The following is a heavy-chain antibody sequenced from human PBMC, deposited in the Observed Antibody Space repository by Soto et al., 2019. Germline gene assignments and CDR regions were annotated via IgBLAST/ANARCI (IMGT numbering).Heavy chain of an antibody. Sequence: GGSLRLSCAASGFTFSSYAMSWVRQAPGKGLEWVSAISGSGGSTYYADSVKGRFTISRDNSKNTLYLQMNSLRAEDTAVYYCAKEGFSSVVLTATSDYWGQGTLVTVSS. V-gene: IGHV3-23*01. J-gene: IGHJ4*02. CDR1: GFTFSSYA. CDR2: ISGSGGST. D-gene: IGHD2-21*02. CDR3: AKEGFSSVVLTATSDY.